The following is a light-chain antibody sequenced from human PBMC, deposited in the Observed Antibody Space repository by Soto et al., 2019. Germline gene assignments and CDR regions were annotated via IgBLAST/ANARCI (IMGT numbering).Light chain of an antibody. CDR3: QQYFTSPCA. CDR2: AAS. Sequence: EIVLTQFPGTLSLSPGERATLSCRASQSVGRNYVAWYQQKPGQAPRVIIYAASNRASGIPDRFSGSGSGSAFTLSISRLEPEDFAVYFCQQYFTSPCAFGQGSEVQIK. J-gene: IGKJ1*01. V-gene: IGKV3-20*01. CDR1: QSVGRNY.